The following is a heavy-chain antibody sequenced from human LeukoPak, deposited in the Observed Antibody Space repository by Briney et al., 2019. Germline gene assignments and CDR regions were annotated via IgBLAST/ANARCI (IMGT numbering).Heavy chain of an antibody. D-gene: IGHD6-13*01. CDR1: GFILSNYV. V-gene: IGHV3-30-3*01. Sequence: GGSLRLSCAATGFILSNYVMHWVRQAPGKGLQWVAVMSSEGSSKYYGDSVKGRFTISRDYSKNTLYLQMNSLRPDDTAVYYCARDGRQQLVRGYFDYWGQGILVTVSS. J-gene: IGHJ4*02. CDR3: ARDGRQQLVRGYFDY. CDR2: MSSEGSSK.